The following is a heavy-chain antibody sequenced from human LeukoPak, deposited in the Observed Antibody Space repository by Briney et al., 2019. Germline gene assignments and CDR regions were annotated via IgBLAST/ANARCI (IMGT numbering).Heavy chain of an antibody. Sequence: GRSLRLSCAASGFTFSIYWMSWVRHAPGKGLEWVASIKQEGGETTSVRSVKGRFPIYKAHAKTSLYLQMNSLRAEDTAVYYCASFDLPSSYYGSGVDYWGQGTLVTVSS. CDR2: IKQEGGET. CDR3: ASFDLPSSYYGSGVDY. D-gene: IGHD3-10*01. CDR1: GFTFSIYW. V-gene: IGHV3-7*01. J-gene: IGHJ4*02.